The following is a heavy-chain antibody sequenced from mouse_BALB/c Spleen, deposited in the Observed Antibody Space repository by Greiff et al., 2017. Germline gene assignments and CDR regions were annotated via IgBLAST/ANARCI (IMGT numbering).Heavy chain of an antibody. CDR3: ARGDDYDGAMDY. J-gene: IGHJ4*01. CDR1: GYTFTSYT. Sequence: VQLVESGAELARPGASVKMSCKASGYTFTSYTMHWVKQRPGQGLEWIGYINPSSGYTNYNQKFKDKATLTADKSSSTAYMQLSSLTSEDSAVYYCARGDDYDGAMDYWGQGTSVTVSS. CDR2: INPSSGYT. V-gene: IGHV1-4*01. D-gene: IGHD2-4*01.